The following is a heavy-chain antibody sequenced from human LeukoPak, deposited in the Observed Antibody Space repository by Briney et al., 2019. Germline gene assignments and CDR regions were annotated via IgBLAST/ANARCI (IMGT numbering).Heavy chain of an antibody. V-gene: IGHV4-34*01. CDR2: INHRGST. CDR3: ARDAGTGYYYGMDV. J-gene: IGHJ6*02. D-gene: IGHD6-13*01. CDR1: GGSFSDYY. Sequence: SETLSLTCAVYGGSFSDYYWTWIRQPPGKGLEWIGEINHRGSTNYNPSLKSRVTISVDKSKNQFSLKLSSVTAADTAVYYCARDAGTGYYYGMDVWGQGTTVTVSS.